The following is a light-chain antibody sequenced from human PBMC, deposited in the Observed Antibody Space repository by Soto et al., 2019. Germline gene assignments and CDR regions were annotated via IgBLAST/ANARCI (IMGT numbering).Light chain of an antibody. CDR2: DAS. Sequence: EIVMTQSPATLSVSPGDRATLSCRASQSVGNDLAWYQQKPGQAPRLLIYDASTRATGIPARFSGSGSGTEFTLTISSLQSEDFAVYYCQQYNNWPPITFGQGTRLEIK. J-gene: IGKJ5*01. CDR1: QSVGND. V-gene: IGKV3-15*01. CDR3: QQYNNWPPIT.